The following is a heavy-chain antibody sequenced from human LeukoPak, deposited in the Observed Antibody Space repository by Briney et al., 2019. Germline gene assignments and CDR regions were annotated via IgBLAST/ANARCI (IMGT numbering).Heavy chain of an antibody. CDR2: VHPGDSDI. D-gene: IGHD2-21*02. CDR1: GYSFSSYW. CDR3: ATADFGDFAPEG. Sequence: GESLKISCKASGYSFSSYWIGWVRQMPGKGLEWMGIVHPGDSDIRYTPSFQGQVSISADKSTSTAFLHWSSLMASDTAMYYCATADFGDFAPEGWGQGTLVTVSS. J-gene: IGHJ4*02. V-gene: IGHV5-51*01.